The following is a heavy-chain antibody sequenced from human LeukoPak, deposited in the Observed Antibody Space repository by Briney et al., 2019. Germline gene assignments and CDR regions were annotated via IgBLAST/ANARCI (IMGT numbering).Heavy chain of an antibody. D-gene: IGHD5-12*01. CDR1: GFTFSGYA. CDR3: AKYISGYAPNFDD. Sequence: SGGSLRLSCAASGFTFSGYAMTWVRQAPGKGLEWVAVISDSGVISHDAESVKGRFTISRDNSKNTLYLQMNSLRVEDTAVYYCAKYISGYAPNFDDWDQGTLVTVSS. J-gene: IGHJ4*02. CDR2: ISDSGVIS. V-gene: IGHV3-23*01.